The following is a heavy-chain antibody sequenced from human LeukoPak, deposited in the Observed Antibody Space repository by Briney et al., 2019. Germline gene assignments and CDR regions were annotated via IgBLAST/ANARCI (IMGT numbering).Heavy chain of an antibody. V-gene: IGHV3-73*01. CDR1: GFTLSGSA. D-gene: IGHD4-17*01. CDR2: IRSKTKSYAT. Sequence: GGSLRLSCAASGFTLSGSAMHWVRQASGRGLEWVGRIRSKTKSYATACVASVKGRFSVSRDDSKNTAYLQMNSLKTEDTGVYCCSRADDYDDYERHFQDWGQGTLVTVSS. J-gene: IGHJ1*01. CDR3: SRADDYDDYERHFQD.